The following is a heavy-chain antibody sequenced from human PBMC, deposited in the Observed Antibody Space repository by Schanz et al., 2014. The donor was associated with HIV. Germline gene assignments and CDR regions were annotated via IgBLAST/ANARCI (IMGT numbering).Heavy chain of an antibody. CDR2: IWYDGSNK. Sequence: QVQLLESGGGVVQPGRSLRLSCVASGFTFRTFGMHWVRQAPGKGLEWVAVIWYDGSNKYYADSVKGRFTISRDNSKNTLYLPMPSLKVDDTAVYYCARDVQGWFDPWGQGTLAIVSS. CDR1: GFTFRTFG. CDR3: ARDVQGWFDP. V-gene: IGHV3-33*01. J-gene: IGHJ5*02.